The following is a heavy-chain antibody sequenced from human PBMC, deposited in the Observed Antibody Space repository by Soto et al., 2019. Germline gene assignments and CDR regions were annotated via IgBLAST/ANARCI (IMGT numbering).Heavy chain of an antibody. Sequence: GGSLRLSCTASGFTFGDYAMSWFRQAPGKGLEWVGFIRSKAYGGTTEYAASVKGRFTISRDDSKSIAYLQMNSLKTEDTAVYYCTRDNWNFGFYYYYYMDVWGKGTTVTVSS. D-gene: IGHD1-1*01. J-gene: IGHJ6*03. CDR2: IRSKAYGGTT. V-gene: IGHV3-49*03. CDR3: TRDNWNFGFYYYYYMDV. CDR1: GFTFGDYA.